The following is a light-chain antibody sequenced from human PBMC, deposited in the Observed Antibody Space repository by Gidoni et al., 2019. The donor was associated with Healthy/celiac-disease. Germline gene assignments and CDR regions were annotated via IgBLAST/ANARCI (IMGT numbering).Light chain of an antibody. Sequence: EIVMTQSPATLSVTQGERATLSCRASQSVSSNLAWYQQKPGQAPRLLIYGASTRATGIPARFSVSGSGTEFTLTISSLQSEDFAVYYCQQYNTWPTFGQGTRPEIQ. J-gene: IGKJ5*01. CDR1: QSVSSN. CDR2: GAS. CDR3: QQYNTWPT. V-gene: IGKV3-15*01.